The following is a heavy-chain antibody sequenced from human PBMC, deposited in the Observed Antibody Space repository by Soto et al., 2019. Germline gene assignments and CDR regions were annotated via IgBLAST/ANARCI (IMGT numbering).Heavy chain of an antibody. J-gene: IGHJ4*02. CDR3: TRDRPPHNTGWPIFEY. Sequence: EVQLMESGGGLVQPGGSLRLSCAASGFTLSSYNMNWVRQAPGKGLEWVSFISGVNSDVFYADSVKGRFTISRDNAKNALYLQMNILRDEDTAVYYCTRDRPPHNTGWPIFEYWGQGTLVTVSS. CDR2: ISGVNSDV. V-gene: IGHV3-48*02. D-gene: IGHD6-19*01. CDR1: GFTLSSYN.